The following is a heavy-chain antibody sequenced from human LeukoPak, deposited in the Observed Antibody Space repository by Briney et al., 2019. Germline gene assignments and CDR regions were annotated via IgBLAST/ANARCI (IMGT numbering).Heavy chain of an antibody. CDR3: ARHLDIAASGTFDY. Sequence: PSETLSLTCAVYGGSFSGYYWSRIRQPPGKGLEWIGEINHSGSTNYNPSLKSRVTISVDTSKNQFSLKLTSVTAADTAVYYCARHLDIAASGTFDYWGQGTLVTVSS. CDR2: INHSGST. D-gene: IGHD6-13*01. J-gene: IGHJ4*02. V-gene: IGHV4-34*01. CDR1: GGSFSGYY.